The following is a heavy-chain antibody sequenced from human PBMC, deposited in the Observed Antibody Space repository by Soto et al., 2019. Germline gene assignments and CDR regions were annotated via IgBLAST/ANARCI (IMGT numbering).Heavy chain of an antibody. CDR1: GFTFSSYS. Sequence: EVQLVESGGGLVKPGGSLRLSCAASGFTFSSYSMNWVRQAPGKGLERVSSISSSSSYIYYADSVKGRFTISRDNAKNSLYLQMNSLRAEDTAVYYCARDSLGYSYGYYYYMDVWGKGTTVTVSS. CDR2: ISSSSSYI. D-gene: IGHD5-18*01. CDR3: ARDSLGYSYGYYYYMDV. V-gene: IGHV3-21*01. J-gene: IGHJ6*03.